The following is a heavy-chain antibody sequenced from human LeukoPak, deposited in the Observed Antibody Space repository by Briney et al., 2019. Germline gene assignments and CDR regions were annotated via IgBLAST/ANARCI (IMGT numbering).Heavy chain of an antibody. CDR1: GYTFTNYT. Sequence: ASVKVSCKTSGYTFTNYTMNWVRQAPGQGLEWMGWINTNTGNPTYAQGFTGRFVFSLDTSVSTAYLQISSLKAEDTAVYYCARGGREPSSGRNDYWGQGTLVTVSS. V-gene: IGHV7-4-1*02. D-gene: IGHD1-14*01. CDR2: INTNTGNP. J-gene: IGHJ4*02. CDR3: ARGGREPSSGRNDY.